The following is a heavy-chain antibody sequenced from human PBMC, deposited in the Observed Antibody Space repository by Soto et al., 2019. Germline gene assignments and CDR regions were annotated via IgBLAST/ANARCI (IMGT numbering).Heavy chain of an antibody. CDR2: ISYDGSNK. V-gene: IGHV3-30-3*01. Sequence: QVQLVESGGGVVQPGRSLRLSCAASGFTFSSHAMHWVRQAPGEGLEWVAVISYDGSNKYYADSVKGRFTISRDNARNTVSLLLNRVRAEDTAVYYCARDVAVGGTTGQPDYSGQGTLVTVS. CDR1: GFTFSSHA. D-gene: IGHD1-1*01. CDR3: ARDVAVGGTTGQPDY. J-gene: IGHJ4*02.